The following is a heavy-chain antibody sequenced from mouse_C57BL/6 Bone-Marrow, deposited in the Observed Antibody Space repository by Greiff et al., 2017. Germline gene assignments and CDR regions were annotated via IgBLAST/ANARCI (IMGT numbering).Heavy chain of an antibody. CDR3: AREAKYYGSSYHWCFDV. V-gene: IGHV7-1*01. J-gene: IGHJ1*03. D-gene: IGHD1-1*01. CDR1: GFTFSDFY. Sequence: EVQVVESGGGLVQSGRSLRLSCATSGFTFSDFYMEWVRQAPGQGLEWIAASRTKAIDYTTEHSVSVKGRFIVSRDTSQRILYLQMNALRAEDTAIFYCAREAKYYGSSYHWCFDVWGTGTTVTVSS. CDR2: SRTKAIDYTT.